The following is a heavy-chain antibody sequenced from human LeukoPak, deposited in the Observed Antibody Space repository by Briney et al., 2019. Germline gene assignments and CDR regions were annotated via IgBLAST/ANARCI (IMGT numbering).Heavy chain of an antibody. J-gene: IGHJ4*02. V-gene: IGHV1-58*01. CDR2: IFVGSGNT. Sequence: ASVKVSSKASGFTFTISAVQWVRQARGQRLEWIGWIFVGSGNTNYAQKFQERVTITRDMSTSTAYMELSSLRSEDTAVYYCAAVGGGDGYNSVLDFDYWGQGTLVTVSS. CDR1: GFTFTISA. D-gene: IGHD5-24*01. CDR3: AAVGGGDGYNSVLDFDY.